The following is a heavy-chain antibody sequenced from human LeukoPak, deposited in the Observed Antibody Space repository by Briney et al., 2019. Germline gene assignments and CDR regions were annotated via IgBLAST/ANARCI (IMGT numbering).Heavy chain of an antibody. D-gene: IGHD3-3*02. V-gene: IGHV1-69*13. CDR1: GGTFSSYA. J-gene: IGHJ4*02. CDR2: IIPIFGTA. CDR3: ARDQIAFGYFDY. Sequence: SVKVACKASGGTFSSYAISWVRQAPGEGLEWMGGIIPIFGTANYAQKFQGRVTITADEYTSTAYMELSSLRSEDTAVYYCARDQIAFGYFDYWGQGTLVTVSS.